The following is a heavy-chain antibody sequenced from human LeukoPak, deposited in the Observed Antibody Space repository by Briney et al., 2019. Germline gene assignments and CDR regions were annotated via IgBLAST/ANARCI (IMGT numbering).Heavy chain of an antibody. Sequence: GGSLRLSCAASGFSFSSYGMHWVRQAPGKGLEWVAFIRYDGSNKYYADSVKGRFTISRDNSKNTVRMQMNSLRGEDTAVYYCAKGDDNWNDFDYWGLRTPVTVSS. V-gene: IGHV3-30*02. CDR3: AKGDDNWNDFDY. CDR1: GFSFSSYG. CDR2: IRYDGSNK. J-gene: IGHJ4*02. D-gene: IGHD1-20*01.